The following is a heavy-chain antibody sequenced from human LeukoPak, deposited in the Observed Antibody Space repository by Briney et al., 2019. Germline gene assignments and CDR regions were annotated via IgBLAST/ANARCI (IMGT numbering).Heavy chain of an antibody. Sequence: PSDTLSLTRSVSGGSLSTYYWRWIRQPPRRGLEWIGYIYFSESTNYKPSLKNRSTISVETSNNESFLNPTSVTAAPTAVYYFYSGRTTYNPSLKSRVTIPVETSKNEFSLKLRYVTAADQAVYYCAGVTEYRIEDYCAYWGEGSLVTVSS. J-gene: IGHJ4*02. D-gene: IGHD1-26*01. CDR1: GGSLSTYY. CDR3: YSGRTTYNPSLKSRVTIPVETSKNEFSLKLRYVTAADQAVYYCAGVTEYRIEDYCAY. V-gene: IGHV4-59*07. CDR2: IYFSEST.